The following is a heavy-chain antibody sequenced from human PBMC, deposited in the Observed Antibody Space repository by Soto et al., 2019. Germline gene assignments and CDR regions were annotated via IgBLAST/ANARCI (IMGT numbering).Heavy chain of an antibody. CDR3: TRGGDAYKNGH. Sequence: PSETLSLTCTVSGGSISSGGYYWSWIRQHPGKGLEWIGFIHYSGSTNYNPSLKSRVTMSVDTSKNQFSLKLTSVNAADTAVYYCTRGGDAYKNGHWGQGTLVTVSS. J-gene: IGHJ4*02. CDR1: GGSISSGGYY. D-gene: IGHD2-21*01. V-gene: IGHV4-61*08. CDR2: IHYSGST.